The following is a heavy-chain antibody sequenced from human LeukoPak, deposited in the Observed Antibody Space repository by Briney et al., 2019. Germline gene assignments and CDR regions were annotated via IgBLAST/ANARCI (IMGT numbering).Heavy chain of an antibody. CDR2: IYHSGST. D-gene: IGHD3-9*01. V-gene: IGHV4-30-2*01. CDR3: ARVQFEVSDAFDI. CDR1: GGSISSGGYS. J-gene: IGHJ3*02. Sequence: SETLSLTCAVSGGSISSGGYSWSWIRQPPGKGLKWIGYIYHSGSTYYNPSLKSRVTISVDRSKNQFSLKLSSVTAADTAVYYCARVQFEVSDAFDIWGQGTMVTVSS.